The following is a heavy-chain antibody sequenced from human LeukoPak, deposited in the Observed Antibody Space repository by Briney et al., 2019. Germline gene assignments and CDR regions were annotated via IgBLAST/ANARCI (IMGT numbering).Heavy chain of an antibody. V-gene: IGHV3-9*01. CDR2: ISWNSDSL. J-gene: IGHJ4*02. CDR1: GFTFDDYA. CDR3: AKDIFTGIAVTGTFDH. D-gene: IGHD6-19*01. Sequence: GGSLRLSCAVAGFTFDDYAMHWVRQAPGKGLEWVSGISWNSDSLGYADSVKGRFTISRDNAKNSLYLQMNSLRAEDTALYYCAKDIFTGIAVTGTFDHWGQGTLVTVSS.